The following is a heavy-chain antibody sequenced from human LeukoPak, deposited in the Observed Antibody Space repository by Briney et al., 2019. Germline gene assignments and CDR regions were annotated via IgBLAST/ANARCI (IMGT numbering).Heavy chain of an antibody. CDR3: ARGVVVVAGTDY. Sequence: GASVKVSCKCSGYTFTDYYMHWVGQAPGQGLEGMGWINHNSGGTNYAQKFQGRVTKTRDTSISTAYMELSRLRSDDTAVYYCARGVVVVAGTDYWGQGNLATVSS. J-gene: IGHJ4*02. CDR2: INHNSGGT. D-gene: IGHD2-15*01. CDR1: GYTFTDYY. V-gene: IGHV1-2*02.